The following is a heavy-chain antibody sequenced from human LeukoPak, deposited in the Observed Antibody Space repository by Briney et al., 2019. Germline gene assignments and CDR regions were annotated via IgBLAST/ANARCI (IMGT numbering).Heavy chain of an antibody. J-gene: IGHJ3*02. D-gene: IGHD2-15*01. V-gene: IGHV1-2*02. Sequence: ASIKVSCKASGYTFTDYYIHWVRQAPGQGLEWMGWINPNSGGTNYAQKFQGRVTMTRDTSISTAYMELSRLRSDDTAVYYCARGYCSGGSCYPADAFDIWGQGTMVTVSS. CDR3: ARGYCSGGSCYPADAFDI. CDR2: INPNSGGT. CDR1: GYTFTDYY.